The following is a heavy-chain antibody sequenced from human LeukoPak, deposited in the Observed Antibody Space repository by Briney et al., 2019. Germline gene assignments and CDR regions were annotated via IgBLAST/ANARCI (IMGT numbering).Heavy chain of an antibody. CDR1: GYTFTGYY. J-gene: IGHJ6*02. CDR2: INPNSGGT. V-gene: IGHV1-2*02. D-gene: IGHD3-16*01. Sequence: GSVKVSCKAPGYTFTGYYMHWVRQAPGQGLEWMGWINPNSGGTNYAQKFQGRVTMTRDTSISTAYMELSRLRSDDTAVYYCARAEYYDYVWGSPPLYYYGMDVWGQGTTVTVSS. CDR3: ARAEYYDYVWGSPPLYYYGMDV.